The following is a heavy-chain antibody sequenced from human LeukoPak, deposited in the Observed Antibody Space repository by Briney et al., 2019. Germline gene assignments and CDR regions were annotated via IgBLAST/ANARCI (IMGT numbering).Heavy chain of an antibody. J-gene: IGHJ6*03. CDR3: ARLKFYDSTGYSPGHYMDV. Sequence: PSETLSLTCTVSGGPIYSYYWSWIRQTAGKGLEWIGRLYPGVSTNYNPSLKSRVTMSVDTSKNQFALKLSAVTAADTAVYYCARLKFYDSTGYSPGHYMDVWGKRTTVTVSS. CDR1: GGPIYSYY. V-gene: IGHV4-4*07. D-gene: IGHD3-22*01. CDR2: LYPGVST.